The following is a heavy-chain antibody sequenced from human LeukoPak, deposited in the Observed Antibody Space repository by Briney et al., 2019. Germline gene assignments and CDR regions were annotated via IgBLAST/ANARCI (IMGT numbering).Heavy chain of an antibody. CDR3: AREIGGTYNWFDP. Sequence: SGGSLRLSCAASEFTFSSYGMHWVRQAPGKGLEWVAVIWYDGSNKYYADSVKGRFTISRDNSKNTLYLQMNSLRAEDTAVYYCAREIGGTYNWFDPWGQGTLVTVSS. V-gene: IGHV3-33*01. CDR2: IWYDGSNK. D-gene: IGHD1-1*01. CDR1: EFTFSSYG. J-gene: IGHJ5*02.